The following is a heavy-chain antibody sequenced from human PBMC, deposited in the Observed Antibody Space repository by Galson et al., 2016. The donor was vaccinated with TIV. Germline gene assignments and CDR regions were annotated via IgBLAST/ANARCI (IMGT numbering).Heavy chain of an antibody. CDR2: ISHSGYA. CDR3: AREFYDVLAGPINFYYGMDI. V-gene: IGHV4-34*01. Sequence: ETLSLTCAVSGGSLSGYFWTWIRQAPGKGLEWIGEISHSGYARHNPSLESRVTLSIDTSKSQFSLQLSSVTAADTAVYYCAREFYDVLAGPINFYYGMDIWGQGTTVTVS. J-gene: IGHJ6*02. D-gene: IGHD3-9*01. CDR1: GGSLSGYF.